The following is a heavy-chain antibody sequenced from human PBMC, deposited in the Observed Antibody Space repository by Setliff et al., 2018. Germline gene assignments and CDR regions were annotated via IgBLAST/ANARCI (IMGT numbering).Heavy chain of an antibody. CDR1: GGSISPYF. CDR3: ARDTRVRDSSSVPSDTFDI. V-gene: IGHV4-59*01. D-gene: IGHD2-2*01. Sequence: SETLSLTCTVSGGSISPYFWSWIRQSPGKGLEWIGNINYSGTTNYMSSLKSRVTISIDTPKNHFSLRLSSVTAADTAVYYCARDTRVRDSSSVPSDTFDIWGRGTRVTVSS. CDR2: INYSGTT. J-gene: IGHJ3*02.